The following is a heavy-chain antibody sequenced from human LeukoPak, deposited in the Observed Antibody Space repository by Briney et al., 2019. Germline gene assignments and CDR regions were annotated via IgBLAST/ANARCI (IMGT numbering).Heavy chain of an antibody. CDR1: GFTFSSYW. Sequence: GGSLRLSRAASGFTFSSYWMSWVRQAPGKGLEWVANIKQDGSEKYYVDSVKGRFTISRDNAKNSLYLQMNSLRAEDRAVYYCGRVGGYNWKIFDYGGRGPRVTVSS. V-gene: IGHV3-7*03. CDR2: IKQDGSEK. J-gene: IGHJ4*02. CDR3: GRVGGYNWKIFDY. D-gene: IGHD1-20*01.